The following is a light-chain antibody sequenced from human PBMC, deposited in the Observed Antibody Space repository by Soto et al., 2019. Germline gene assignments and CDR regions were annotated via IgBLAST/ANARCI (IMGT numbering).Light chain of an antibody. CDR2: GAS. J-gene: IGKJ1*01. V-gene: IGKV3-15*01. CDR3: QQYNNWPRT. CDR1: QSVSSN. Sequence: ELVMTQSPATLSVSPGERANLSCRASQSVSSNLAWYQQKPGQAPRLLIYGASTRATGIPARFSGSGSGTEFTLTISSLQPEDFAVYYCQQYNNWPRTFGQGTKVDIK.